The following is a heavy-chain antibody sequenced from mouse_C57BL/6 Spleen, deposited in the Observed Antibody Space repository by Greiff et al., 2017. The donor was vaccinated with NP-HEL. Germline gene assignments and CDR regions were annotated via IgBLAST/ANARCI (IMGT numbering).Heavy chain of an antibody. D-gene: IGHD2-1*01. CDR2: INYDGSST. Sequence: EVKLLESEGGLVQPGSSMKLSCTASGFTFSDYYMAWVRQVPEKGLEWVANINYDGSSTYYLDSLKSRFIISRDNAKNILYLQMSSLKSEDTATYYCARERGNYRYFDVWGTGTTVTVSS. V-gene: IGHV5-16*01. CDR1: GFTFSDYY. J-gene: IGHJ1*03. CDR3: ARERGNYRYFDV.